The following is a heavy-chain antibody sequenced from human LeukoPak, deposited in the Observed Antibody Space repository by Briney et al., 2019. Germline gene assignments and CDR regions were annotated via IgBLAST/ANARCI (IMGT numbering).Heavy chain of an antibody. J-gene: IGHJ4*02. D-gene: IGHD6-19*01. CDR3: ARARRGWYGLYYFDY. CDR1: GYTFTGYY. Sequence: ASVKVSCKASGYTFTGYYMHWVRQAPGQGLEWMGWINPNSGGTNYAQKFQGRVTMTRDTSISTAYMELSRLRSDDTAVYYCARARRGWYGLYYFDYWGQGILVTVSS. V-gene: IGHV1-2*02. CDR2: INPNSGGT.